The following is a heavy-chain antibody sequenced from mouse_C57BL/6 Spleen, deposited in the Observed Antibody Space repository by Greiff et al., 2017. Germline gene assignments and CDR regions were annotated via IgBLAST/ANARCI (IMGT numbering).Heavy chain of an antibody. CDR3: TPYYYGYYFDY. Sequence: VQLQQSGAELVRPGASVKLSCPASGFHIKDDYMHWVKQRPEQGLEWIGWIDPENGDTEYASKFQGKATITADTSSNTAYLQLSRLTSEDTAVYYCTPYYYGYYFDYWGRGTTLTVSS. CDR1: GFHIKDDY. D-gene: IGHD1-2*01. CDR2: IDPENGDT. J-gene: IGHJ2*01. V-gene: IGHV14-4*01.